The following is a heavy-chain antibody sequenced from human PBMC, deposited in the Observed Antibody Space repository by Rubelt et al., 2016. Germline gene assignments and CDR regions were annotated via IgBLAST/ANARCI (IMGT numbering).Heavy chain of an antibody. Sequence: SFSMSWVRQVPGKGLEWVSWISTSGSTIFYADSVKGRLTISRDNDRDNAKSSLYLQMDSLRDEDTAVYYCARAGSNWNIDYWGQGTLVTVSS. J-gene: IGHJ4*02. CDR1: SFS. CDR2: ISTSGSTI. D-gene: IGHD1-1*01. V-gene: IGHV3-48*02. CDR3: ARAGSNWNIDY.